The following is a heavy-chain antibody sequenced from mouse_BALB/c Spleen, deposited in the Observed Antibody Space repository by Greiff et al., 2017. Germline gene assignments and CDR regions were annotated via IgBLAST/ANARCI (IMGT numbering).Heavy chain of an antibody. J-gene: IGHJ2*01. D-gene: IGHD1-1*01. Sequence: VQLQQSGAELAKPGASVKMSCKASGYTFTSYWMHWVKQRPGQGLEWIGYINPSTGYTEYNQKFKDKATLTADKSSSTAYMQLSSLTSEDSAVYYCARSLLRTRYFDDWGQGTTLTVSS. CDR1: GYTFTSYW. CDR2: INPSTGYT. V-gene: IGHV1-7*01. CDR3: ARSLLRTRYFDD.